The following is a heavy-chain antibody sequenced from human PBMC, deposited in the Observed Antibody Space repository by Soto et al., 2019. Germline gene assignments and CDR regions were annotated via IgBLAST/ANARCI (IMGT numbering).Heavy chain of an antibody. CDR3: ASHCSSTSCHSGDYYYYYMDV. D-gene: IGHD2-2*01. V-gene: IGHV1-69*02. CDR1: GGTFSSYT. J-gene: IGHJ6*03. CDR2: IIPILGIA. Sequence: GASVKVSCKASGGTFSSYTISWVRQAPGQGLEWMGRIIPILGIANYAQKFQGRVTITADKSTSTAYMELSSLRSEDTAVYYCASHCSSTSCHSGDYYYYYMDVWGKGTTVTVSS.